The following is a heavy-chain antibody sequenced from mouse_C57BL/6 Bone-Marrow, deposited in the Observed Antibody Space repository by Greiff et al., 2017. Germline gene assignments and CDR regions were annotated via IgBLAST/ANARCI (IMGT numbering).Heavy chain of an antibody. CDR2: IRSKSSNYAT. CDR3: VRDYSNLYALDY. Sequence: EVKVVESGGGLVQPKGSLKLPCAVSGLTFHTYAMHWVRQAPGKGLEWVARIRSKSSNYATYYADSVKESFTISRDDSQSMLYLQMNNLKTEDTAMYYCVRDYSNLYALDYWGQGTSVTVSS. CDR1: GLTFHTYA. D-gene: IGHD2-5*01. V-gene: IGHV10-3*01. J-gene: IGHJ4*01.